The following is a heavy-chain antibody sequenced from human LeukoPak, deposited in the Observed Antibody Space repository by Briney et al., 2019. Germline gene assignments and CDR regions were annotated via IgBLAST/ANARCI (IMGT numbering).Heavy chain of an antibody. CDR1: GFTFSTYW. CDR2: IKQDGSEK. D-gene: IGHD4-17*01. J-gene: IGHJ4*02. CDR3: ARVNLYGDPPGY. Sequence: GGSLRLSCAASGFTFSTYWMNWVRQAPGKGLEWVANIKQDGSEKYFVDSVKGRFTISRDNAKNSLHLQMNSLRAEDTAVYSCARVNLYGDPPGYWGQGTLVTVSS. V-gene: IGHV3-7*01.